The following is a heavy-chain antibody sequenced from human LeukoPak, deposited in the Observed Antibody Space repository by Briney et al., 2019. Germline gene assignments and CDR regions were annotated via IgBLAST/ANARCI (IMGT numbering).Heavy chain of an antibody. J-gene: IGHJ4*02. CDR2: IYPGESET. Sequence: GESLKISCKGSGYSFSNYWIGWVRQMPGKGLEWMGIIYPGESETRYSPSVQGQVTISADKSITTAYPQWSSLKASDTAVYYCAKLGAYSSSWYGFFDYWGQGTLVAVSS. V-gene: IGHV5-51*01. CDR3: AKLGAYSSSWYGFFDY. D-gene: IGHD6-13*01. CDR1: GYSFSNYW.